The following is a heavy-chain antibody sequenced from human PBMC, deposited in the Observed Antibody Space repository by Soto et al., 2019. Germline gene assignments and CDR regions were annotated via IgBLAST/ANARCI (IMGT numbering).Heavy chain of an antibody. Sequence: GESLMISCKGSGYRFTSYWISWVRQMPGKGLERMGRIDPSDSYTNYSPSFQGHVTISADKSISTAYLQWSSLKASDTAMYYCARLFREGYCSGGSCYYCFGMYGWGQVITVTV. CDR2: IDPSDSYT. V-gene: IGHV5-10-1*01. J-gene: IGHJ6*01. CDR3: ARLFREGYCSGGSCYYCFGMYG. CDR1: GYRFTSYW. D-gene: IGHD2-15*01.